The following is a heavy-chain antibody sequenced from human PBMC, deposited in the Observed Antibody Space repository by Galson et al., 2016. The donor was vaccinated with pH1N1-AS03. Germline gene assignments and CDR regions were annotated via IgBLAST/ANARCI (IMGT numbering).Heavy chain of an antibody. Sequence: SVKVSCKASGYTFVNYGISWVRRAPGQGLEWMGWISGYDGHTGYAQKFQGRVTMTTDNSRNTVYLQMNSLRVEDTATYYCAKDQSHIIPLSGALSWGQGTLVTVSS. CDR2: ISGYDGHT. CDR1: GYTFVNYG. V-gene: IGHV1-18*01. CDR3: AKDQSHIIPLSGALS. D-gene: IGHD3-3*01. J-gene: IGHJ5*02.